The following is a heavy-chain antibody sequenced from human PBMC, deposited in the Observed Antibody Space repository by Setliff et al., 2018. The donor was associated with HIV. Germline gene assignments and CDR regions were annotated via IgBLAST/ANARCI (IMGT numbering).Heavy chain of an antibody. CDR2: TKPDGSED. V-gene: IGHV3-7*01. CDR3: AGSRGYFVKAE. D-gene: IGHD3-22*01. CDR1: GFTFSTYW. J-gene: IGHJ4*02. Sequence: PGGSLRLSCAASGFTFSTYWMSWVRQAPGKGLEWVASTKPDGSEDHYVDSVRGRFTISRDNAKDSLYLQMNSLRGEDTAVYYCAGSRGYFVKAEWGQGTLVTVSS.